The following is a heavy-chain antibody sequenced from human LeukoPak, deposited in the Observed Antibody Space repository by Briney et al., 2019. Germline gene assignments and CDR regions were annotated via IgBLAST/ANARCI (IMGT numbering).Heavy chain of an antibody. D-gene: IGHD3-3*01. CDR1: GFTFSSYG. J-gene: IGHJ6*03. Sequence: GGSLRLSCAASGFTFSSYGMHWVRQAPGKGLEWVAFIRYDGSNKYYADSVKGRFTISRGNSKNTLYLQMNSLRAEDTAVYYCAKDMEYYDFWSGYYYYYYMDVWGKGTTVTVSS. CDR3: AKDMEYYDFWSGYYYYYYMDV. V-gene: IGHV3-30*02. CDR2: IRYDGSNK.